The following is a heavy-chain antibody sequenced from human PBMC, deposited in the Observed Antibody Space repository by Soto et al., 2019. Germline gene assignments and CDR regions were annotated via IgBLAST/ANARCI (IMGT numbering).Heavy chain of an antibody. J-gene: IGHJ4*02. V-gene: IGHV3-49*03. D-gene: IGHD5-12*01. Sequence: PGGSLRLSCTASGFTFGDYAMSWFRQAPGKGLEWVGFIRSKAYGGTTEYAASVKGRFTISRDDSKSIAYLQMNSLKTEDTAVYYCTRDGRGYSGYDLDYWGQGTLVTVSS. CDR2: IRSKAYGGTT. CDR1: GFTFGDYA. CDR3: TRDGRGYSGYDLDY.